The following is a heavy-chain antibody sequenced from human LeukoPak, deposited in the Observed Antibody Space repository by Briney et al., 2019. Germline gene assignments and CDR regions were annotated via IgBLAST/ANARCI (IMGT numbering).Heavy chain of an antibody. D-gene: IGHD3-3*01. CDR2: INPNSGGT. J-gene: IGHJ6*02. Sequence: SSVKVSCKASGYTFTSYYMHWVRQAPGQGLELMGWINPNSGGTNYAQKFQGRVTMTRDTSISTAYMELSRLRSDDTAVYYCARGKFTIFGVVITPRYYYYGMDVWGQGTTVTVSS. CDR3: ARGKFTIFGVVITPRYYYYGMDV. CDR1: GYTFTSYY. V-gene: IGHV1-2*02.